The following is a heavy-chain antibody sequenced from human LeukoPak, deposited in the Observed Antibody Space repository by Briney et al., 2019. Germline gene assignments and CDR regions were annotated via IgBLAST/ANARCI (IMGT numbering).Heavy chain of an antibody. CDR2: IISDGSIT. Sequence: GGSLRLSCAASGFTFNSSWMHWVRQAPGKGLVWVSRIISDGSITSYADSVKGRFTISRDNAKNTVYLQMNSLRAEDTAVYYCAREWVGWGQGTLVTVSS. CDR1: GFTFNSSW. CDR3: AREWVG. D-gene: IGHD1-26*01. J-gene: IGHJ4*02. V-gene: IGHV3-74*01.